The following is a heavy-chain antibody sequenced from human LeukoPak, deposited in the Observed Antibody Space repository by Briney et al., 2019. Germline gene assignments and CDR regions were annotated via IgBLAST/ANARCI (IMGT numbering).Heavy chain of an antibody. D-gene: IGHD6-13*01. CDR2: VDPTDSDV. J-gene: IGHJ4*02. CDR1: GFIFNTYW. CDR3: ARRARYHSSFPLDF. V-gene: IGHV5-10-1*01. Sequence: GESLKIACKGSGFIFNTYWISWVRQMPGKGLEWMGIVDPTDSDVDYSPSFQGHVTISSDTSTSTVYLQWSSLKASDTAVYYCARRARYHSSFPLDFWGQGTQVIVSS.